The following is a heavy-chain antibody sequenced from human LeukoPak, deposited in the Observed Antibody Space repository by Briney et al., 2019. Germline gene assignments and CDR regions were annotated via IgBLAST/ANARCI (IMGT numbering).Heavy chain of an antibody. D-gene: IGHD2-15*01. CDR1: GGAITNDGYY. Sequence: PSQTLSLTCTVSGGAITNDGYYWTWIRRHPGKGLEWIAYIYVTGSTYYNPSLQSRVTMSLDTSKNQFSLELKSVTAADTAVYYCARAVKQVVVRFDYWGQGTLVTVSS. V-gene: IGHV4-31*03. CDR3: ARAVKQVVVRFDY. CDR2: IYVTGST. J-gene: IGHJ4*02.